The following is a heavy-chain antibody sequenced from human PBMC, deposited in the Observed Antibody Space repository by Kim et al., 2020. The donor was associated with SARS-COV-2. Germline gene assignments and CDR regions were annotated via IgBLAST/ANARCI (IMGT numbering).Heavy chain of an antibody. Sequence: SETLSLTCTVSGGSISSGGYYWSWIRQHPGKGLEWIGYIYYSGSTYYNPSLKSRVTISVDTSKNQFSLKLSSVTAADTAVYYCAREPSVRGVIRYYYYGMDFWGQGTTVTVSS. CDR3: AREPSVRGVIRYYYYGMDF. CDR1: GGSISSGGYY. J-gene: IGHJ6*02. D-gene: IGHD3-10*01. CDR2: IYYSGST. V-gene: IGHV4-31*03.